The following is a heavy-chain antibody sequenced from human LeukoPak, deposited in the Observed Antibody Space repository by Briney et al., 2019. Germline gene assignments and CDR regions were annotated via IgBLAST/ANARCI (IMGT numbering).Heavy chain of an antibody. J-gene: IGHJ4*02. V-gene: IGHV4-34*01. CDR3: ARVGAYYESSGYLSY. CDR2: INHSGST. D-gene: IGHD3-22*01. Sequence: PSETLSVTCVVYGGSFSGYYWSWIRQPPGKGLEWIGEINHSGSTHYNPSLKSRVTMSVDTSKNQFSLELSSVTAADTAVYYCARVGAYYESSGYLSYWGQGTLVTVSS. CDR1: GGSFSGYY.